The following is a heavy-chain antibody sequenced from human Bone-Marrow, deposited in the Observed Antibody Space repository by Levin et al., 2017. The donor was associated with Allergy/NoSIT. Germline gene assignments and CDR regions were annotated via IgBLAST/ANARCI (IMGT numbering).Heavy chain of an antibody. V-gene: IGHV3-21*01. CDR3: ARDLAYVGG. CDR2: ITASSTYS. D-gene: IGHD2-8*01. J-gene: IGHJ4*02. Sequence: GGSLRLSCAASGFPFSVYSMNWVRQAPGKGLEWVSSITASSTYSYYADSVKGRFTISRDNAKNSLFLQMSILRVEDTALYYCARDLAYVGGWGQGTLVTVSS. CDR1: GFPFSVYS.